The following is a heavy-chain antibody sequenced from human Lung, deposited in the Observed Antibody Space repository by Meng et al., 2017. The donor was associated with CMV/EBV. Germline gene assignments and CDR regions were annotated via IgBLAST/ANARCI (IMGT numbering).Heavy chain of an antibody. Sequence: ASXXVSXKASGYTFTGYYMHWVRQAPGQGLEWMGWINPNSGGTNYAQKFQGRVTMTRDTSISTAYMELSRLRSDDTAVYYCARGSIVVVPAAINDMGVWGQGTTVTVSS. CDR2: INPNSGGT. CDR3: ARGSIVVVPAAINDMGV. D-gene: IGHD2-2*02. V-gene: IGHV1-2*02. CDR1: GYTFTGYY. J-gene: IGHJ6*02.